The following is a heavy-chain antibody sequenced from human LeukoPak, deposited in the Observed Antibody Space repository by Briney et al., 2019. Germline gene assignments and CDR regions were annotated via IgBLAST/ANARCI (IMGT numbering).Heavy chain of an antibody. CDR1: GFTFSTYG. V-gene: IGHV3-33*01. D-gene: IGHD1-26*01. J-gene: IGHJ4*02. CDR3: ARVQWELLYPDY. Sequence: GRSLRLSCAASGFTFSTYGMPWVRRAPGKGLEWVAVIWYDGSNKYYADSVKGRFTISRDNSKNTLYLQMSSLRAEDTAVYYCARVQWELLYPDYWGQGTLVTVSS. CDR2: IWYDGSNK.